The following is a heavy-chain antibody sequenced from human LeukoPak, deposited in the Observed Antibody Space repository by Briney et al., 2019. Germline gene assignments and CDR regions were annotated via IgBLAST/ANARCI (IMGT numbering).Heavy chain of an antibody. V-gene: IGHV4-39*01. CDR3: VKNPAGFPNWFNR. CDR1: GVSISGSGYC. D-gene: IGHD3-10*01. J-gene: IGHJ5*02. CDR2: IYYGGST. Sequence: SVTLSLTCTVSGVSISGSGYCWGWLRQPPGKGLEWIVSIYYGGSTYYNPSLKSPVTISLGTSKKPFSLNMSSVTAAETAVYYCVKNPAGFPNWFNRSGQATLVT.